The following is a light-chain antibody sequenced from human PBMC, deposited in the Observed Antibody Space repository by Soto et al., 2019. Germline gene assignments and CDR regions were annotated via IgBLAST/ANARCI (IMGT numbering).Light chain of an antibody. J-gene: IGKJ2*01. CDR1: QDISNY. CDR3: HQYDNRPQT. CDR2: DAS. Sequence: EIQMTQSPSSLSASVGDRVTITCQASQDISNYLNWYQQKPGQAPNLLIYDASNLDTGIPSRFSGSGSGTDFTFTISSLQPEDIAVYYCHQYDNRPQTFGQGTKLEIK. V-gene: IGKV1-33*01.